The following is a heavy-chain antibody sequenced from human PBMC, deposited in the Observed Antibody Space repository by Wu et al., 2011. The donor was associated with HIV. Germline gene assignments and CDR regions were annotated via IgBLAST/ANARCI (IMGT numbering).Heavy chain of an antibody. D-gene: IGHD3-3*01. CDR2: IIAISGIV. J-gene: IGHJ5*02. CDR3: TRGTIWFHP. V-gene: IGHV1-69*04. Sequence: QVQLVQSGAEVKKSGSSVKVSCKASGGTFSSYAISWVRQAPGQGLEWVGRIIAISGIVDISQKFQGRVTMIADRPSSTAYMEVGSLRSDDTAVYYRTRGTIWFHPWGQGTLVTVSS. CDR1: GGTFSSYA.